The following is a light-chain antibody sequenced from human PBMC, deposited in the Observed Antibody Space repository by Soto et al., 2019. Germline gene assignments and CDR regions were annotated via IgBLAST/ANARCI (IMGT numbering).Light chain of an antibody. J-gene: IGKJ4*01. CDR2: GAS. Sequence: EIVMTQSPATLSVSPGERSTLSCMASQSVSSNLAWYQQKPGQAPRLLISGASTGATGIPARFSGSGSGTEFTLTISSLQSEDCAIYYCQQYHTWPITFGGGTKVDI. CDR1: QSVSSN. CDR3: QQYHTWPIT. V-gene: IGKV3-15*01.